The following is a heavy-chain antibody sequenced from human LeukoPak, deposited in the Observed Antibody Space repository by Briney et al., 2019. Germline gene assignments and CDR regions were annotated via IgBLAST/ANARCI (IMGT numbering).Heavy chain of an antibody. CDR3: AKRGVVIRVILVGFHKEAYYFDS. V-gene: IGHV3-7*03. J-gene: IGHJ4*02. D-gene: IGHD3-22*01. CDR2: IDRDGRVQ. CDR1: GFTTHYW. Sequence: PGGSLRLSCTASGFTTHYWLNWVRQSPGKGLEWVASIDRDGRVQHYVDSVEGRFTISRDNSKNTLYLQMNSLRAEDTAVYFCAKRGVVIRVILVGFHKEAYYFDSWGQGALVTVSS.